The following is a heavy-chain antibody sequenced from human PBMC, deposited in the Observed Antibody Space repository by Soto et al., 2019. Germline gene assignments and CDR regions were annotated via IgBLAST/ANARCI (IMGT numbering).Heavy chain of an antibody. Sequence: GGSLRLSCAASGFIFSNYGMHWVRQAPGKGLEWVSGIGDSVGSTYYADSVKGRFTISRDNSKNTLYLQMNSLRAEDTAVYYCAKSRGFYYYYGMDVWGQGTTVTVSS. D-gene: IGHD3-22*01. CDR3: AKSRGFYYYYGMDV. CDR2: IGDSVGST. CDR1: GFIFSNYG. V-gene: IGHV3-23*01. J-gene: IGHJ6*02.